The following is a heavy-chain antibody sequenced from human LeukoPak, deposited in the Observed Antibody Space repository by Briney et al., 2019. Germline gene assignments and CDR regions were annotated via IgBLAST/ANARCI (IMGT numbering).Heavy chain of an antibody. V-gene: IGHV3-48*01. Sequence: PGGSLRLPCAASGFTFSSYWMSWVRQAPGKGLQWVSYITSTGTTIHYADSVKGRFTISRDNANNSLFLQMNSLRAEDTAVYYCARIYSSGRGNDALDIWGQGTMVSVSS. CDR3: ARIYSSGRGNDALDI. CDR2: ITSTGTTI. CDR1: GFTFSSYW. D-gene: IGHD6-19*01. J-gene: IGHJ3*02.